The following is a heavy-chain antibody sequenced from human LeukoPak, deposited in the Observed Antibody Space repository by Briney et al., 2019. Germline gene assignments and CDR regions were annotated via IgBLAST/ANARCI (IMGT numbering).Heavy chain of an antibody. CDR1: GFTFGDYA. D-gene: IGHD3-22*01. Sequence: GRSLRLSCTASGFTFGDYAMSWVRQAPGQGLEWVGFIRSKAYGGTTEYAASVKGRFTISRDDSKSIAYLQMNSLKTEDTAVYDCTRGGVDSSGYQSDYWGQGTLVTVSS. V-gene: IGHV3-49*04. J-gene: IGHJ4*02. CDR3: TRGGVDSSGYQSDY. CDR2: IRSKAYGGTT.